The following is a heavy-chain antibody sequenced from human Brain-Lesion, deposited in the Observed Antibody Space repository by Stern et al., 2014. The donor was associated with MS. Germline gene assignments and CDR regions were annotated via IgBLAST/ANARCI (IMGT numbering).Heavy chain of an antibody. J-gene: IGHJ5*02. CDR3: AGEEDIRYCSGGSCTGNWFDP. CDR1: GGSVSSTSYA. CDR2: IYYSGNP. D-gene: IGHD2-15*01. V-gene: IGHV4-39*02. Sequence: VQLVESGPGLVKPSETLSLTCTVAGGSVSSTSYAWAWIRQPPGKGLEWIGTIYYSGNPYYSPSLKSLLTISLDTSKNHFSLQLGSVTAADTAVYYCAGEEDIRYCSGGSCTGNWFDPWGQGTLVTVSS.